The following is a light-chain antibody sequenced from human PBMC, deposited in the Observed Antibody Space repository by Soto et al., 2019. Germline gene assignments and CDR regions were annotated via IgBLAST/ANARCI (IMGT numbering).Light chain of an antibody. Sequence: EIVLTQSPATLSLSPGERATLSCRASQRVSSYLAWYQQKPGQAPRLLIYDASNRATGIPVRFSGSGSGTDFTLTISSLEPEDFAVYYCQQRSNWLTFGGGTKVEIK. CDR1: QRVSSY. CDR3: QQRSNWLT. V-gene: IGKV3-11*01. J-gene: IGKJ4*01. CDR2: DAS.